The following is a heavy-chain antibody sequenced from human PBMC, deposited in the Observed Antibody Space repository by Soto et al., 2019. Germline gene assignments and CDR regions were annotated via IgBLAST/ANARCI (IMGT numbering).Heavy chain of an antibody. CDR3: ARNYYDSSGYYFVD. V-gene: IGHV4-59*01. D-gene: IGHD3-22*01. J-gene: IGHJ4*02. CDR1: GGSISSYY. Sequence: SETLSLTCTVSGGSISSYYWSWIRQPPGKGLERIGYIYYSGSTNYNPSLKSRVTISVDTSKNQFSLKLSSVTAADTAVYYCARNYYDSSGYYFVDWGQGTLVTVSS. CDR2: IYYSGST.